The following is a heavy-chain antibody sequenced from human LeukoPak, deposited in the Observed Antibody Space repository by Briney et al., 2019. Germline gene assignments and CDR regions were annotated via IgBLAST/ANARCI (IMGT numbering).Heavy chain of an antibody. D-gene: IGHD1-26*01. V-gene: IGHV3-30*02. Sequence: GGSLRLSCAASGFTFSSYGMHWVRQAPGKGLEWVAVIWYDGSNKYYADSVKGRFTISRDNSKNTLYLQMNSLRAEDTAVYYCAKDQQTWEPEGDFDYWGQGTLVAVSS. CDR3: AKDQQTWEPEGDFDY. CDR2: IWYDGSNK. CDR1: GFTFSSYG. J-gene: IGHJ4*02.